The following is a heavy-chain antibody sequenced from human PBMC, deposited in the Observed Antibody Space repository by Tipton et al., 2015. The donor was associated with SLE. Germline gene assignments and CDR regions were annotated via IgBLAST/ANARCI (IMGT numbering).Heavy chain of an antibody. Sequence: SLRLSCAASGVTFSSYVMHWVRQAPGKGLGRVAFIRYDGSNKYYADSVKGRFTISRDNSNNTLYLQKNSLRAEDTAVYYCAKDFGSSCYNFDYWGQGTLVTVSS. CDR3: AKDFGSSCYNFDY. D-gene: IGHD2-15*01. CDR2: IRYDGSNK. J-gene: IGHJ4*02. CDR1: GVTFSSYV. V-gene: IGHV3-30*02.